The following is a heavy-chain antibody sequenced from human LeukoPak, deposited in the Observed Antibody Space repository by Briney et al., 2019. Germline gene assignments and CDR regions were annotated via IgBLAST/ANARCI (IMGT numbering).Heavy chain of an antibody. CDR3: ARDPLGYCSSTSCPNYYYYGMDV. D-gene: IGHD2-2*01. V-gene: IGHV1-3*01. CDR1: GGTFSSYA. J-gene: IGHJ6*02. Sequence: ASVKVSCKASGGTFSSYAISWVRQAPGQRLEWMGWINAGNGNTKYSQKFQGRVTITRDTSASTAYMELSSLRSEDTAVYYCARDPLGYCSSTSCPNYYYYGMDVWGQGTTVTVSS. CDR2: INAGNGNT.